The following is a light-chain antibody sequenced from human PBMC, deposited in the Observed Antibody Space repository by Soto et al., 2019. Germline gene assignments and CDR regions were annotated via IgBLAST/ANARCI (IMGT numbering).Light chain of an antibody. V-gene: IGLV2-11*01. J-gene: IGLJ2*01. CDR3: CSYAVTYTT. CDR1: SSY. CDR2: DVS. Sequence: QSALTQPRSVSGSPGQSVTISCTGASSYVSWYQQHPGKAPKLMIYDVSERPSGVPDRFSGSKSGNTASLTISGLQAEDEADYYCCSYAVTYTTFGGGTKVTVL.